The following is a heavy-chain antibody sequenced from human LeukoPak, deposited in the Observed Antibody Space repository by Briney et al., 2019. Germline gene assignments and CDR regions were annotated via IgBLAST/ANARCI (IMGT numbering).Heavy chain of an antibody. CDR2: INHSVST. CDR3: ARDGGNYDFWSGYYVFGFDY. Sequence: PSETLSLTCAVYGGSFSGYYWSWIRQPPGKGLEWIGEINHSVSTNYNPSLKSRVTISVDTSTNQFSRKLSSVTAADTAVYYCARDGGNYDFWSGYYVFGFDYWGQGTLVTVSS. V-gene: IGHV4-34*01. J-gene: IGHJ4*02. CDR1: GGSFSGYY. D-gene: IGHD3-3*01.